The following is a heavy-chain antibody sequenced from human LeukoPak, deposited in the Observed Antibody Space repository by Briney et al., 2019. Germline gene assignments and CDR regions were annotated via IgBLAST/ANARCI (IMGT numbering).Heavy chain of an antibody. J-gene: IGHJ4*02. D-gene: IGHD2-15*01. CDR1: GFAFDDNG. Sequence: PGGSLRLSCAASGFAFDDNGMSWVRQAPGKGLEWVSTFSGSGGSTYYADSVKGRFSISRDNSKNTLYLQMNSLRAEDTAAYYCARSGLNRFDYWGQGTLVTVSS. CDR2: FSGSGGST. V-gene: IGHV3-23*01. CDR3: ARSGLNRFDY.